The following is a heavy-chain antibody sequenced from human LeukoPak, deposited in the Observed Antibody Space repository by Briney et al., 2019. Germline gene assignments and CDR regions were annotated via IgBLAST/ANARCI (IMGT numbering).Heavy chain of an antibody. CDR3: ARAIQSQLLRGYFDH. J-gene: IGHJ4*02. Sequence: PGGSLRLSCAVSGFTVSSNYMSWVRQAPGKGLEWVSVLPSGGSAYYADFLKGRFTISRDNSKNTLYLQMNSLSAEDTAVYYCARAIQSQLLRGYFDHWGQGALVTVSS. D-gene: IGHD2-2*01. CDR1: GFTVSSNY. V-gene: IGHV3-53*01. CDR2: LPSGGSA.